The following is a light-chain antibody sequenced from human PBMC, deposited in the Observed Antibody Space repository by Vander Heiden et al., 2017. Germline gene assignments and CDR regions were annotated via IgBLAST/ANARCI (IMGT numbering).Light chain of an antibody. CDR3: LPNYISPFT. Sequence: AIQMTQSPSSLSASVGNRVTITGRASEGIRNDLGWYQKTPGKAPKLLFYASSILQSGLPSRCSGSASGTVFTLTISRLHPEYFASYYCLPNYISPFTFGPGTKVDIK. CDR1: EGIRND. CDR2: ASS. V-gene: IGKV1-6*01. J-gene: IGKJ3*01.